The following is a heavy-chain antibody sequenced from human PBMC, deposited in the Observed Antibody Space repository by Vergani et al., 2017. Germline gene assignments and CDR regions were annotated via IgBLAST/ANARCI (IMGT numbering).Heavy chain of an antibody. CDR2: INHSGST. D-gene: IGHD2-2*01. CDR3: ARGREYQLRRGNFDL. CDR1: GGSFSGYY. J-gene: IGHJ2*01. V-gene: IGHV4-34*01. Sequence: QVQLQQRGAGLLKPSETLSLTCAVYGGSFSGYYWSWIRQPPGKGLEWIGEINHSGSTNYNPSLKSRVTISVDTSKNQFSLKLSSVTAADTAVYYCARGREYQLRRGNFDLWGRGTLVTVSS.